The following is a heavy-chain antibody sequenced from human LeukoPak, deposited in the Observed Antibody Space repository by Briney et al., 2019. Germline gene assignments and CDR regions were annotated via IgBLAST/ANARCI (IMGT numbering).Heavy chain of an antibody. V-gene: IGHV4-59*08. CDR3: ARQRAAAVDY. CDR1: GGSISSYY. Sequence: SETLSLTCTVSGGSISSYYWSWIRQPPGKGLEWIGYIYYSGSTNYNPSLKSRVTISADTSKNQFSLKLSSVTVADTAVYYCARQRAAAVDYWGQGTLVTVSS. J-gene: IGHJ4*02. D-gene: IGHD6-13*01. CDR2: IYYSGST.